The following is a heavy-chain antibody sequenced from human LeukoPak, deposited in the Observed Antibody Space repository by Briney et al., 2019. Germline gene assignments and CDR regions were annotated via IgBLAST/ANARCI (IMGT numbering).Heavy chain of an antibody. CDR3: ARGPRPLDGYNSSYYYYYGMDV. CDR2: MNPNSGNT. CDR1: GYTFTSYD. Sequence: ASVKVFCKASGYTFTSYDINWVRQATGQGLEWMGWMNPNSGNTGYAQKFQGRVTMTRNTSISTAYMELSSLRSEDTAVYYCARGPRPLDGYNSSYYYYYGMDVWGQGTTVTVSS. V-gene: IGHV1-8*01. D-gene: IGHD5-24*01. J-gene: IGHJ6*02.